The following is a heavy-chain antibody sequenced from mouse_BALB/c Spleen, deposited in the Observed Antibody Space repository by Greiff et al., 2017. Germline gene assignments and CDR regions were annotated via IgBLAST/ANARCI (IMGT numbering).Heavy chain of an antibody. CDR3: ARHNYGNYGGAMDY. J-gene: IGHJ4*01. D-gene: IGHD2-1*01. CDR1: EYEFPSHD. CDR2: INCDGGST. Sequence: DVKLVESGGGLVQPGESLKLSCESNEYEFPSHDMSWVRKTPEKRLELVAAINCDGGSTYYPDTMERRFIISRDNTKKTLYLQMSSLRSEDTALYYCARHNYGNYGGAMDYWGQGTSVTVSS. V-gene: IGHV5-2*01.